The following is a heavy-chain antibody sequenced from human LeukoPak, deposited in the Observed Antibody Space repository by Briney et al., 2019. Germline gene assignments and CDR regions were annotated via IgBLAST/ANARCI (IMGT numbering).Heavy chain of an antibody. CDR1: GFTFSIYA. J-gene: IGHJ4*02. CDR2: ITNNGGSA. D-gene: IGHD2-2*02. V-gene: IGHV3-64*01. Sequence: GGSLRLSCAASGFTFSIYAMHWVRQAPGKGLEYVSAITNNGGSAYYANSVKGRFTISRDNSKNTLYLQMGSLRAEDMAVYYCARENCDSTTCYKTIDYWGQGTLVTVSS. CDR3: ARENCDSTTCYKTIDY.